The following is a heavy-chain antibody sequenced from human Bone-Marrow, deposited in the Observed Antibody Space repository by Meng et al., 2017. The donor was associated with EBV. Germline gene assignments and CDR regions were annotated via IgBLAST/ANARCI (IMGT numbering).Heavy chain of an antibody. CDR1: GGSVSSGSYY. Sequence: VPLQGSGQGLVKPSETLSLTCTVSGGSVSSGSYYWSWIRQPPGKGLEWIGYIYYSGSTNYNPSLKSRVTISVDTSKNQFSLKLSSVTAADTAVYYCARGSIVGVNWFDPWGQGTLVTVSS. CDR2: IYYSGST. V-gene: IGHV4-61*01. D-gene: IGHD2-21*01. J-gene: IGHJ5*02. CDR3: ARGSIVGVNWFDP.